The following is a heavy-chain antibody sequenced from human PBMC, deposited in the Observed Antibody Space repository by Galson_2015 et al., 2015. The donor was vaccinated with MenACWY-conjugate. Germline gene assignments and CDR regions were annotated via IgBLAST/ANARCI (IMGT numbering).Heavy chain of an antibody. Sequence: SETLSLTCAVYGGSFSGYYWTWIRQPPGKGLEWIGEINHSGSTNYNPSLKSRVTISVDTSKNQFSLKLTSVTAADTAVYYCARKAVVVTAATSGNYGMDVWGQGTTVTVSS. V-gene: IGHV4-34*01. D-gene: IGHD2-2*01. J-gene: IGHJ6*02. CDR3: ARKAVVVTAATSGNYGMDV. CDR2: INHSGST. CDR1: GGSFSGYY.